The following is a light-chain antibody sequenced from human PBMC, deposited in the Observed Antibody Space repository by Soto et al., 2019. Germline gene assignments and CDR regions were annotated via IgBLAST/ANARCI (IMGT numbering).Light chain of an antibody. V-gene: IGLV1-40*01. CDR3: QSYDTSLGGYYV. Sequence: QSVLTQPPSVSGAPVQRVTISCTGSSSSIGAGFDVHWFQHFPGTAPKLLIYGTTNRPSGVPDRFSGSKSGASASLAITGLQAEDEADYYCQSYDTSLGGYYVFGTGTKVTVL. CDR2: GTT. CDR1: SSSIGAGFD. J-gene: IGLJ1*01.